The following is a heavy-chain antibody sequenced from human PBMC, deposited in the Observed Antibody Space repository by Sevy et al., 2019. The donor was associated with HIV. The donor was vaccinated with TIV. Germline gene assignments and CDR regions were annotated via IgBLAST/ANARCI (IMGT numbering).Heavy chain of an antibody. CDR3: ARAYSEYYYGMDV. V-gene: IGHV4-59*01. D-gene: IGHD4-4*01. Sequence: SETLSLTCSASGVSISGYYWSWIRQPPGKGLEWIGYIYYNGRTNYKPSLKSRVTISVDTSKNQFSLKVNSVTAADTAVYYCARAYSEYYYGMDVWGQGTTVTVSS. CDR1: GVSISGYY. J-gene: IGHJ6*02. CDR2: IYYNGRT.